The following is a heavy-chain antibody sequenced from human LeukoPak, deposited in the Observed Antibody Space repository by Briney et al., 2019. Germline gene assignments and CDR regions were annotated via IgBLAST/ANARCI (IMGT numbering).Heavy chain of an antibody. CDR1: GFTFSSYA. CDR3: AKDLDRDDTIFGSAPIDY. D-gene: IGHD3-3*01. CDR2: ISGSGGST. J-gene: IGHJ4*02. V-gene: IGHV3-23*01. Sequence: GGSLRLSCAASGFTFSSYAMSWVRQAPGKGLEWVSAISGSGGSTYYADSVKGRFTISRDNSKNTLYLQMNSLRAEDTAVYYCAKDLDRDDTIFGSAPIDYWGQGTLVTVSS.